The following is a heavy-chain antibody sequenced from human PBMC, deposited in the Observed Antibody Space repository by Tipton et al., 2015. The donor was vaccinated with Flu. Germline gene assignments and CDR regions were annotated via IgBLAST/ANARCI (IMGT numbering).Heavy chain of an antibody. CDR1: GFTSSSYS. D-gene: IGHD3-3*01. Sequence: SLRLSCAASGFTSSSYSMNWVRQAPGKGLEWVSSISSSSSYIYYADSVKGRFTISRDNAKNSLYLQMNSLRAEDTAVYYCARDMGHYDFWSGYYAIDYWGQGTLVTVSS. CDR3: ARDMGHYDFWSGYYAIDY. J-gene: IGHJ4*02. V-gene: IGHV3-21*01. CDR2: ISSSSSYI.